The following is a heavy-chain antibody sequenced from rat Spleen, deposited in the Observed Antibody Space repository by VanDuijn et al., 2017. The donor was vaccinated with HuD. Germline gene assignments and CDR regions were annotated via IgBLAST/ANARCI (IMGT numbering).Heavy chain of an antibody. V-gene: IGHV4-2*01. Sequence: EVKLVESGGGLVQPGRSLKLSCAASGFYFNDYWMGWVRQAPGKGLEWIGEINKDSRTIKYSPSLKDKFTISRDNAQNTLFLQMNKLGSEDTAIYYCVREDAGINYWGQGVVVTVSS. J-gene: IGHJ2*01. CDR2: INKDSRTI. CDR1: GFYFNDYW. CDR3: VREDAGINY. D-gene: IGHD1-4*01.